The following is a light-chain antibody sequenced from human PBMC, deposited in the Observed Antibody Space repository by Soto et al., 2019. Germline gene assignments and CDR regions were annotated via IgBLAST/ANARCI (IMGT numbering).Light chain of an antibody. Sequence: EIMLTQSPGTLSLSPGERATLSCRASQSISSSYLASYQQKPYQAPRLLFYGASSRATGIPDRFSGSGSGTDFTLTISRLDPEDFVVYYCQQYRNSQLTFGGGTKVESK. CDR3: QQYRNSQLT. CDR2: GAS. J-gene: IGKJ4*01. V-gene: IGKV3-20*01. CDR1: QSISSSY.